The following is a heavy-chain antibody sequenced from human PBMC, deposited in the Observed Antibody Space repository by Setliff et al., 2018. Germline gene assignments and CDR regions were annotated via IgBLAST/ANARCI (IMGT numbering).Heavy chain of an antibody. Sequence: ASVKVSCKASGYTFTESIVSWVRQAPGQGLEWLGWIGVYSGNTYTAQKFQDRITMTTDTTTSTSYMELRSLRSDDTAVYYCARSYDSGFYHQRNAYDIWGQGTMVTVS. V-gene: IGHV1-18*01. CDR2: IGVYSGNT. CDR1: GYTFTESI. D-gene: IGHD3-22*01. CDR3: ARSYDSGFYHQRNAYDI. J-gene: IGHJ3*02.